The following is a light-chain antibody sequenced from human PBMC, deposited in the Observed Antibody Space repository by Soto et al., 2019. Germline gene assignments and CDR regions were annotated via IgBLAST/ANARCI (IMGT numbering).Light chain of an antibody. CDR3: QQYGSHQGT. V-gene: IGKV3-20*01. Sequence: EIVLTQSPGTLSLSPGERATLSCRASQSVSSSYLAWYQQKPGQAPRLLIYGASSRATGIPDRFSGSGSGTDFTLTIRRLGAEDFAVYYCQQYGSHQGTFGQGTKVEIK. CDR2: GAS. CDR1: QSVSSSY. J-gene: IGKJ1*01.